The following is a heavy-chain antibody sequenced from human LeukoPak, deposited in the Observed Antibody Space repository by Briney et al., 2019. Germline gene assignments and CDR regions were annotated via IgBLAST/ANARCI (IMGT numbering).Heavy chain of an antibody. J-gene: IGHJ4*02. V-gene: IGHV3-48*04. CDR2: ISSSGSTI. CDR3: TRSPDFDC. CDR1: GFTFSSYS. Sequence: GGSLRLSCAASGFTFSSYSMNWVRQAPGKGLEWVSYISSSGSTIYYADSVKGRFTISRDNAKNSLYLQMNSLKTEDTAVYYCTRSPDFDCWGQGTLVTVSS.